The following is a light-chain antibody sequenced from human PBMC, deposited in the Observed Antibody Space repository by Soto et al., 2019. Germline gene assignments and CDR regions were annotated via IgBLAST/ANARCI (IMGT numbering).Light chain of an antibody. CDR2: WAS. V-gene: IGKV4-1*01. J-gene: IGKJ4*01. CDR1: QSVLYSSNNKNY. CDR3: QQYYSNPLT. Sequence: DIVMTQSPDSLAVSLGERATINCKSSQSVLYSSNNKNYLAWYQQKPGQPPKLLFYWASTRESGVPGRFSGSGSGTDFTITISSLQDEDVAVYYCQQYYSNPLTFGGGTTVEIK.